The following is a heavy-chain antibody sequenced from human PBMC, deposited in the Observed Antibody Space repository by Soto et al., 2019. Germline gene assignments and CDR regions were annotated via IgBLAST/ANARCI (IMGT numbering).Heavy chain of an antibody. Sequence: QVQLQESGPGLVKPSGTLSLTCAVSGASMSSSTWWSWVRQSPGKGLEWIGEIYHSGTTNYNPSLKSRVAISVDKSKKEFSLKLSSVTAADTAGYYCAIPGPGDFHYGGQGTLVTVSS. CDR2: IYHSGTT. CDR1: GASMSSSTW. J-gene: IGHJ4*02. CDR3: AIPGPGDFHY. V-gene: IGHV4-4*02.